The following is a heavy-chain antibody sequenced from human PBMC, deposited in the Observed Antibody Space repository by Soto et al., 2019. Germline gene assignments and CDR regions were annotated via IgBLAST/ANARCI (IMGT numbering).Heavy chain of an antibody. D-gene: IGHD3-10*01. J-gene: IGHJ6*02. Sequence: PSETLSPTCTVSGGSISSYYWSWIRQPPGKGLEWIGYIYYSGSTNYNPSLKSRVTISVDTSKNQFSLKLTSVTAADTAQYYCATQGFGVLHGLVDVWGQGTTVTVSS. CDR1: GGSISSYY. V-gene: IGHV4-59*08. CDR3: ATQGFGVLHGLVDV. CDR2: IYYSGST.